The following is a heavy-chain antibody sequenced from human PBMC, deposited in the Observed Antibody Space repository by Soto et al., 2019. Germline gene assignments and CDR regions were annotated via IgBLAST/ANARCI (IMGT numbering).Heavy chain of an antibody. V-gene: IGHV3-23*01. CDR1: GFTFSSYA. CDR3: AKDPRVVVVAATLFDY. J-gene: IGHJ4*02. CDR2: LSDSGGST. Sequence: GGSLRLSCAASGFTFSSYAMSWVRQAPGKGLEWVSALSDSGGSTYYAVSVKGRFTISRDNSKNTLYLQMNRLRADDTAVYYCAKDPRVVVVAATLFDYWGQGTPVTVSS. D-gene: IGHD2-15*01.